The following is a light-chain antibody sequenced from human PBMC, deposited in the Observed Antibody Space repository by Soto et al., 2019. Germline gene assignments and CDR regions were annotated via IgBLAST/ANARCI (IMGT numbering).Light chain of an antibody. CDR3: QQYNSYSHWT. CDR1: QSISSW. CDR2: DAS. V-gene: IGKV1-5*01. J-gene: IGKJ1*01. Sequence: DIQMTQSPSTLSASVGDRVTITCRASQSISSWLAWYQQKPGKAPKLLIYDASSLESGAPARFSGSGSGTKFTLTISSLQPDDFATYYCQQYNSYSHWTFGQGTKVEIK.